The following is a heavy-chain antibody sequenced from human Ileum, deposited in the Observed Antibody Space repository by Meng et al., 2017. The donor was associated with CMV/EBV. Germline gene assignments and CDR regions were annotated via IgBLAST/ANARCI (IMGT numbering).Heavy chain of an antibody. CDR1: GGTFSSYA. J-gene: IGHJ4*02. CDR2: IIPIFGTA. CDR3: ARAQGGPYYDFWSGCLDY. D-gene: IGHD3-3*01. Sequence: KVSCKASGGTFSSYAISWVRQAPGQGLEWMGGIIPIFGTANYAQKFQGRVTITTDEFTSTAYMELSSLRSEDTAVYYCARAQGGPYYDFWSGCLDYWGQGTLVTVSS. V-gene: IGHV1-69*05.